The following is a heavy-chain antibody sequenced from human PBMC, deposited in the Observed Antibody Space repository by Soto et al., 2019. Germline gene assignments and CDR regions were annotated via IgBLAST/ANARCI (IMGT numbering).Heavy chain of an antibody. CDR2: ISSSSYI. CDR1: GFTFSTYA. D-gene: IGHD1-26*01. V-gene: IGHV3-21*01. J-gene: IGHJ4*02. Sequence: GGSLRLSCAASGFTFSTYAMSWVRQAPGKGLEWVSSISSSSYIYYADSVKGRFTISRDNAKNSLYLQMNSLRAEDTAVYYCARVEVGATTIFDYWGQGTLVTVYS. CDR3: ARVEVGATTIFDY.